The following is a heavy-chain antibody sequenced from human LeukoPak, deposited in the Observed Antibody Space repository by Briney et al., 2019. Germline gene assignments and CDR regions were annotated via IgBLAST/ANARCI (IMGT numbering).Heavy chain of an antibody. Sequence: QPGGSLRLSCVASGFTVSRNVMSWVRQAPGKGLEWVSLIYSDDRAFYADSVKGRFTISRNNSKNTLFLQMSSLKPEDTAIYYCARDLAGFQEPRYYYYMDVWGKGTTVTASS. CDR3: ARDLAGFQEPRYYYYMDV. CDR1: GFTVSRNV. V-gene: IGHV3-66*02. CDR2: IYSDDRA. J-gene: IGHJ6*03. D-gene: IGHD1-14*01.